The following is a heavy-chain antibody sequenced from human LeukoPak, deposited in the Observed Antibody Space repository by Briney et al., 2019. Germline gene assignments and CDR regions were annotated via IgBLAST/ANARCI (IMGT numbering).Heavy chain of an antibody. V-gene: IGHV3-23*01. CDR3: AKGYPNSGSYPNYFDY. D-gene: IGHD1-26*01. CDR2: ISGSGGST. J-gene: IGHJ4*02. Sequence: PGGSLRLSYAASGFTFSSYAMSWVRQAPGKGLEWVSAISGSGGSTYYADSVKGRFTISRDNSKNTLYLQMNSLRAEDTAVYYCAKGYPNSGSYPNYFDYWGQGTLVTVSS. CDR1: GFTFSSYA.